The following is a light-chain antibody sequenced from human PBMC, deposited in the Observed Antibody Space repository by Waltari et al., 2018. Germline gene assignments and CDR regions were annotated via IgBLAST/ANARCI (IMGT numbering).Light chain of an antibody. Sequence: NFMLTQPHSVSESPGKTVTISCTRSSGSIASNYVQWYQQRPGSSPTTVIYEDNQRPSGVPGRFSGSIDSASNSASLTIAGLKTEDEADYYCQSYDTSNRVFGGGTKVTVL. CDR2: EDN. CDR1: SGSIASNY. J-gene: IGLJ3*02. CDR3: QSYDTSNRV. V-gene: IGLV6-57*01.